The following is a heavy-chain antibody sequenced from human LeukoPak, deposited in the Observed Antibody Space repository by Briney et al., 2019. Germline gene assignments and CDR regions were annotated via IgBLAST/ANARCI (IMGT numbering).Heavy chain of an antibody. CDR1: GFTFSSYG. Sequence: GGSLRLSCAASGFTFSSYGMHWVRQAPGKGLEWVAVIWYDGSNKYYADSVKGRFTISRDNSKNTLYLQMNSLRAEDTAVYYCAGDYVGTTYFDYWGQGTLVTVSS. J-gene: IGHJ4*02. V-gene: IGHV3-33*01. CDR3: AGDYVGTTYFDY. D-gene: IGHD2/OR15-2a*01. CDR2: IWYDGSNK.